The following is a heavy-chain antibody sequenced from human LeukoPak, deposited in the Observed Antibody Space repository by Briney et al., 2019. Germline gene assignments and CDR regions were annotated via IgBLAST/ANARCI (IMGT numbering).Heavy chain of an antibody. Sequence: SETLSLTCTVSGGSISGYYWSWIRQPAGKGLEWIGRIYSSGSTNYNPSLKSLVTMSVDTSKKQFSLKLTSVTAADMAVYFCARQFLVGSTFHAFDLWGQGTRVTVSS. J-gene: IGHJ3*01. CDR3: ARQFLVGSTFHAFDL. CDR1: GGSISGYY. V-gene: IGHV4-4*07. D-gene: IGHD1-26*01. CDR2: IYSSGST.